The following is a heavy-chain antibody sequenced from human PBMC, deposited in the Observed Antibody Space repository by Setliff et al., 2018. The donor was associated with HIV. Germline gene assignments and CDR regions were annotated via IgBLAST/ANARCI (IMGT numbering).Heavy chain of an antibody. CDR3: AKVMEDSSGYPNDY. V-gene: IGHV3-23*01. CDR1: GFTLSNYA. J-gene: IGHJ4*02. D-gene: IGHD3-22*01. Sequence: PGGSLRLSCAASGFTLSNYAMSWVRQAPGKGLEWVSGISGSGGYSYYADSVQGRFTISSDNSKNMLYLQMNSLRAEDTAVYYCAKVMEDSSGYPNDYWGQGTLVTVSS. CDR2: ISGSGGYS.